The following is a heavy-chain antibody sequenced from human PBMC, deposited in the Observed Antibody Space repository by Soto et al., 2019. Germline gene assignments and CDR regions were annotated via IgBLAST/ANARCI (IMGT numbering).Heavy chain of an antibody. CDR1: GGSISSYY. V-gene: IGHV4-59*01. J-gene: IGHJ6*02. CDR3: ARAGVTMVRGVTSYGMDV. D-gene: IGHD3-10*01. CDR2: IYYSGST. Sequence: QVQLQESGPGLVKPSETLSLTCTVSGGSISSYYWSWIRQPPGKGLEWIGDIYYSGSTNENPSLKSRVTIPVDTSNNQFSLKLSSVTAADTAVYYCARAGVTMVRGVTSYGMDVWGQGTTVTVSS.